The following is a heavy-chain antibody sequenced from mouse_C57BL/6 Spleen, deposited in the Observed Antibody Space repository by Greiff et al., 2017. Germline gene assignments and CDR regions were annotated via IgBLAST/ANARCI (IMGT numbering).Heavy chain of an antibody. CDR2: INPSTGGT. D-gene: IGHD2-4*01. J-gene: IGHJ3*01. CDR1: GYSFTGYY. V-gene: IGHV1-42*01. Sequence: VQLQQSGPELVKPGASVQISCKASGYSFTGYYMNWVKQSPEKSLEWIGEINPSTGGTTYNQKFKAKATLTVDKSSSTAYMQLKSLTSEDSAVYYCASRYDYVTWFAYWGQGTLVTVSA. CDR3: ASRYDYVTWFAY.